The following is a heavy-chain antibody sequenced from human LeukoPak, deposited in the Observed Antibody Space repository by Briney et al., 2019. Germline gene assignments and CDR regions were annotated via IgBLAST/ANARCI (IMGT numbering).Heavy chain of an antibody. CDR1: GGTFSSYA. V-gene: IGHV1-69*13. CDR2: IIPIFGTA. Sequence: SVKVSCKACGGTFSSYAISWVRQAPGQGLELMGGIIPIFGTANYAQKFQGRVTITADESQSRAYMELSSPSSEDTAVYYCARSNIADRLLYYSFDYWGQGTLVTVSS. CDR3: ARSNIADRLLYYSFDY. D-gene: IGHD6-6*01. J-gene: IGHJ4*02.